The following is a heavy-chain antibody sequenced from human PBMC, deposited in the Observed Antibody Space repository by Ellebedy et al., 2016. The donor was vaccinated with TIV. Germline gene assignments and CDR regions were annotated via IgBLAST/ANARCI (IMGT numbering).Heavy chain of an antibody. Sequence: GESLKISCATPGFTFDNFAMRWFRQAPGKGLEWVSAITGSGDRTFYADSVKGRFTVSRDTSKNTLYLQMNSLRAEDTAIYYCAKDSGKYGWNSEYWGQGTQVTVSS. CDR3: AKDSGKYGWNSEY. V-gene: IGHV3-23*01. J-gene: IGHJ4*02. CDR1: GFTFDNFA. D-gene: IGHD3-10*01. CDR2: ITGSGDRT.